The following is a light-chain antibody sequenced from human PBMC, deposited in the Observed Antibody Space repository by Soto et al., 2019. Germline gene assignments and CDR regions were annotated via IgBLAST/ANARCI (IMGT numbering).Light chain of an antibody. V-gene: IGKV1-39*01. CDR2: AAS. Sequence: DIQMTQSPSSLSASVGDRVTITCRASQSISSYLNWYQQKPGKAPKLLIYAASSLQSGVPSRFSVSGSGTDFTLTISSLQPEDFATYYCQQCYSTSYTFGQGTKLEIK. CDR3: QQCYSTSYT. J-gene: IGKJ2*01. CDR1: QSISSY.